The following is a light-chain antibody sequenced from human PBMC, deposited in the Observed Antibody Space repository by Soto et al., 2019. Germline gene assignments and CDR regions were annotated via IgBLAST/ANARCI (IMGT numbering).Light chain of an antibody. CDR2: GNS. CDR1: SSNIGAGYD. CDR3: QSYDSSLSGSDVV. J-gene: IGLJ2*01. V-gene: IGLV1-40*01. Sequence: QSVLTQPPSVSGAPGQRVTISCTGSSSNIGAGYDVHWYQQLPGTAPKLLIYGNSNRPSGVPDRFSGSKAGTSASQAITGLQAGDVADYYGQSYDSSLSGSDVVFGGGTKVTVL.